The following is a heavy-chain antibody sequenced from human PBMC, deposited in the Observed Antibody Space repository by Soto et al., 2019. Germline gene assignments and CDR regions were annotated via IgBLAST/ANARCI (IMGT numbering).Heavy chain of an antibody. CDR3: GRESAGVIVPAAEFYYYCGMDV. J-gene: IGHJ6*02. CDR1: RDTFSSHA. CDR2: IIPLFATA. Sequence: QVQLVQSGAEVKKPGSSVKVSCKASRDTFSSHAISWVRQAPGQGLEWMGGIIPLFATANYAQKFQERVTITADESTSTAYMELSSLRSEDTAVYYCGRESAGVIVPAAEFYYYCGMDVWGQGTTVTVSS. V-gene: IGHV1-69*01. D-gene: IGHD2-2*01.